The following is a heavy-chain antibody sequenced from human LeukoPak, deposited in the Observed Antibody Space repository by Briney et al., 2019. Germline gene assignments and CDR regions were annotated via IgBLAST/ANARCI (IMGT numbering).Heavy chain of an antibody. CDR1: GSAFTNFY. CDR3: ARAVTIFGVAIPAY. Sequence: GASVTVSCKASGSAFTNFYIHWVRQAPGQGLEWMGMINPSGGRTSYAQMFQGRMTMTRDRSTNTFYMDLSSLRSEDTAVYYCARAVTIFGVAIPAYWGQGTLVTVSS. J-gene: IGHJ4*02. V-gene: IGHV1-46*01. D-gene: IGHD3-3*01. CDR2: INPSGGRT.